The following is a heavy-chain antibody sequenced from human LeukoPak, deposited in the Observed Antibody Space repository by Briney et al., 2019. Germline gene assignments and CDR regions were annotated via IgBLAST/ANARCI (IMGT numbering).Heavy chain of an antibody. CDR3: AKGSSWYYYYMDV. V-gene: IGHV3-23*01. D-gene: IGHD6-13*01. CDR2: ISGSGGST. J-gene: IGHJ6*03. CDR1: GFTVSTNY. Sequence: GGSLRLSCAASGFTVSTNYVSWVRQAPGKGLEWVSAISGSGGSTYYADSVKGRFTISRDNSKNTLYLQMNSLRAEDTAVYYCAKGSSWYYYYMDVWGKGTTVTISS.